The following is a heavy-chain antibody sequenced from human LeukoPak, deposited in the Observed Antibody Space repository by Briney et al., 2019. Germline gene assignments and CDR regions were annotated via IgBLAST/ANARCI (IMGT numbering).Heavy chain of an antibody. D-gene: IGHD6-13*01. CDR3: ARHEYSSSWDEAFDI. J-gene: IGHJ3*02. CDR1: GYSFTSYW. Sequence: GESLKISCKGSGYSFTSYWIGWVRQMPGKGLECMGIIYPGDSDTRYSPSFQGQVTISADKSISTAYLQWSSPKASDTAMYYCARHEYSSSWDEAFDIWGQGTMVTVSS. CDR2: IYPGDSDT. V-gene: IGHV5-51*01.